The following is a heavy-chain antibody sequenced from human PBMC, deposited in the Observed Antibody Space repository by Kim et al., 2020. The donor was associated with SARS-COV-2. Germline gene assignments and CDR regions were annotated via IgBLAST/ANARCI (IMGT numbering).Heavy chain of an antibody. CDR3: ARLHYDFWSGLTKYFDY. Sequence: GESLKISCKGSGYSFSYWIGWVRQMPGKGLEWMGIIYPGDSDTRYSPSFQGQVTISAGKSISTAYLQWSSLKASDTAMYYCARLHYDFWSGLTKYFDYWGQGTLVTVSS. V-gene: IGHV5-51*01. CDR1: GYSFSYW. CDR2: IYPGDSDT. J-gene: IGHJ4*02. D-gene: IGHD3-3*01.